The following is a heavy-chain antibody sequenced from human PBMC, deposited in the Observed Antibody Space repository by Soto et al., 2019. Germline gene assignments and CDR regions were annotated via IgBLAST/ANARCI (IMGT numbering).Heavy chain of an antibody. Sequence: QVQLVQSGAEVKRPGSSVKVSCKASGDTFNFYSINWVRQAPGLGLEWMGRVNPILSMSNYVQRFQGRVTITTDKATSTAYMVLSGLRSENTAIYYCAASYGSGYRAFDFWGQGALVTVSS. CDR1: GDTFNFYS. CDR3: AASYGSGYRAFDF. D-gene: IGHD2-2*03. CDR2: VNPILSMS. J-gene: IGHJ4*02. V-gene: IGHV1-69*04.